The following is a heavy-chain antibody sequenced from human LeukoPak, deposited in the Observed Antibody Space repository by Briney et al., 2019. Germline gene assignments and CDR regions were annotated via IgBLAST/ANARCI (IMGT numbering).Heavy chain of an antibody. Sequence: SVKVSCKASGGTFSSYAISWVRQAPGQGLEWMGGIIPIFGTANYAQKFQGRVTITADESTSTAYMGLSSLRSEDTAVYYCARTIVVVPAATSYYYYYMDVWGKGTTVTVSS. V-gene: IGHV1-69*01. CDR1: GGTFSSYA. D-gene: IGHD2-2*01. CDR2: IIPIFGTA. J-gene: IGHJ6*03. CDR3: ARTIVVVPAATSYYYYYMDV.